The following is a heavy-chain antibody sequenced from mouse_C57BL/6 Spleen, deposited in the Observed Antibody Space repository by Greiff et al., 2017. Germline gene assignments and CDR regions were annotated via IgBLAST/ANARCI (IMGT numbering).Heavy chain of an antibody. CDR2: INPNNGGT. V-gene: IGHV1-26*01. Sequence: EVQLQQSGPELVKPGASVKISCKASGYTFTDYYMNWVKQSPGKSLEWIADINPNNGGTSYNQKFKGKATLTVDKSSSTAYMELRSLTSEDSAVYYCARSDGYYEAYWGQGTLVTVSA. CDR1: GYTFTDYY. D-gene: IGHD2-3*01. CDR3: ARSDGYYEAY. J-gene: IGHJ3*01.